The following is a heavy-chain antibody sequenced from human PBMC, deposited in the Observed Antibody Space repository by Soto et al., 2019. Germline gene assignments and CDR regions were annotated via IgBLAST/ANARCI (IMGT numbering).Heavy chain of an antibody. CDR3: ARDRGSYGMDV. Sequence: QVQLQESGPGLVKPSQTLSLTCTVSGDSISVGYYWSWIRQHPGKGLEWIGYVSPSGTTYYNPSLKSRVSISTDTSKNQSSLEVSSVTAADTAVYYCARDRGSYGMDVWGQGTTVTVSS. J-gene: IGHJ6*02. V-gene: IGHV4-31*03. CDR1: GDSISVGYY. CDR2: VSPSGTT.